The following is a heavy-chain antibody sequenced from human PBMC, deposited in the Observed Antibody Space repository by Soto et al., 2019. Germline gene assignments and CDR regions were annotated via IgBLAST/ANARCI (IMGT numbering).Heavy chain of an antibody. CDR3: AKSVAGQYYFDY. V-gene: IGHV1-69*13. D-gene: IGHD6-13*01. CDR2: IIPIFGTA. J-gene: IGHJ4*02. CDR1: GGTFSSNA. Sequence: SVKVSCTASGGTFSSNAISWVRQAPGQGLEWMGGIIPIFGTANYAQKFQGRVTITADESTSTAYMELSSLRSEDTAVYYCAKSVAGQYYFDYWGQGTLVTVSS.